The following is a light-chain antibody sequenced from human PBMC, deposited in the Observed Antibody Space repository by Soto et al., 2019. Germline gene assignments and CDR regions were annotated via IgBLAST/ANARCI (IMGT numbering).Light chain of an antibody. CDR2: KAS. J-gene: IGKJ1*01. CDR1: QLISSF. Sequence: DIQMTQSPSSLPASVGDRVTITCRASQLISSFLNWYQQKAGKAPNLLIYKASSLESGVPSRFSGSGSGTEFTLTISSLQPDDFATYYCQQYNSYSWTFGQGTKVDIK. CDR3: QQYNSYSWT. V-gene: IGKV1-5*03.